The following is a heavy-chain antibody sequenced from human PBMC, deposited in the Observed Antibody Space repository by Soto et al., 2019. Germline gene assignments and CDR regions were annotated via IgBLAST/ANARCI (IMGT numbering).Heavy chain of an antibody. CDR1: GGSFSGYY. J-gene: IGHJ4*02. Sequence: SQTLSLTCAVYGGSFSGYYWSWIRQPPGKGLEWIGEINHSGSTNYNPSLKSRVTISVDTSKNQFSLKLSSVTAADTAVYYCASEVVDYWGQGTLVTVSS. V-gene: IGHV4-34*01. CDR3: ASEVVDY. CDR2: INHSGST.